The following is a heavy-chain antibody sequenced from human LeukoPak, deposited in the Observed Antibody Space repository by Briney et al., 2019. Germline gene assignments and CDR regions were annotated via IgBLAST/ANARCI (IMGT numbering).Heavy chain of an antibody. V-gene: IGHV3-30-3*01. D-gene: IGHD5-12*01. J-gene: IGHJ4*02. CDR1: GSTFSSYA. CDR2: ISYDGSNK. Sequence: GGSLRLSCAASGSTFSSYAMHWVRQAPGKGLEWVAVISYDGSNKYYADSVKGRFTISRDNSKNTLYLQMNSLRAEDTAVYYCAGGYEAVDYWGQGTLVTVSS. CDR3: AGGYEAVDY.